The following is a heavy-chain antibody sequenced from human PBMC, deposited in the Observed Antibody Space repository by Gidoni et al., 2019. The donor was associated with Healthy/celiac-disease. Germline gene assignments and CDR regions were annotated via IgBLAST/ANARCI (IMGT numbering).Heavy chain of an antibody. CDR3: ARDAPLDIVVVPAASGYFDY. V-gene: IGHV3-33*01. CDR2: IWYDGSNK. D-gene: IGHD2-2*01. J-gene: IGHJ4*02. CDR1: GFTFRSYG. Sequence: QVQLVESGGGVVQPGRSLRLSCAASGFTFRSYGMHWVRQAPGKGLEWVAVIWYDGSNKYYADSVKGRFTISRDNSKNTLYLQMNSLRAEDTAVYYCARDAPLDIVVVPAASGYFDYWGQGTLVTVSS.